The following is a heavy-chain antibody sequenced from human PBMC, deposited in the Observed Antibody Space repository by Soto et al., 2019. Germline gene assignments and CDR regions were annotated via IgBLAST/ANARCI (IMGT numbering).Heavy chain of an antibody. V-gene: IGHV3-21*01. CDR3: ARRADHYDILTGYYNRGAFDI. D-gene: IGHD3-9*01. CDR1: GFTFRSYS. CDR2: ISSSSSYI. Sequence: GGSLRLSCAASGFTFRSYSMNWVRQAPGKGLEWVSSISSSSSYIYYADSVKGRFTISRDNAKNSLYLQMNSLRAEDTAVYYCARRADHYDILTGYYNRGAFDIWGQGTMVTVSS. J-gene: IGHJ3*02.